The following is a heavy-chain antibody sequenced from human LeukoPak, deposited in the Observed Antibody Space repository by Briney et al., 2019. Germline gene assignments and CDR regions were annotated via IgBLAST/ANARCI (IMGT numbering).Heavy chain of an antibody. CDR2: TGSTGVST. D-gene: IGHD2-2*01. CDR3: AKDPGVVPAHYFDY. V-gene: IGHV3-23*01. CDR1: GGSISSYY. J-gene: IGHJ4*02. Sequence: ETLSLTCTVSGGSISSYYWSWVRQAPGKGLEWVSGTGSTGVSTFYADSVKGRFTVPRDNSKNTLSLQMNSLRAEDTAVYYCAKDPGVVPAHYFDYWGQGTLVTVSS.